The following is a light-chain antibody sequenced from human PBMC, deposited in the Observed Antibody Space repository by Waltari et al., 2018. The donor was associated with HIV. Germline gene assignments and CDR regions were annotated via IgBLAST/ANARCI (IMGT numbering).Light chain of an antibody. CDR3: QQRSIWTLT. J-gene: IGKJ1*01. V-gene: IGKV3-11*01. Sequence: EIVLTQSPDTLSLSPGERETLSCRASESVRSYLAWYQQKPGQAARLLIYDASNRATGIAARFSGSGSGTDFTLTISRLEPEDFSVYYCQQRSIWTLTFGRGTKVESK. CDR2: DAS. CDR1: ESVRSY.